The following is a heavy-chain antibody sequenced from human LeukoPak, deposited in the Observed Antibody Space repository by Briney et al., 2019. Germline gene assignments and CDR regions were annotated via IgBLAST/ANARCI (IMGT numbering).Heavy chain of an antibody. J-gene: IGHJ4*02. CDR1: GFTFSSYG. Sequence: GGSLRLSCAASGFTFSSYGMHWVRQAPGKGLEWVAVISYDGSNKYYADSVKGRFTISRDNSKNTLYLQMNSLRAEDTAVYYCAKDQLWATVVTSSFDSWGQGTLVTVSS. D-gene: IGHD4-23*01. CDR3: AKDQLWATVVTSSFDS. CDR2: ISYDGSNK. V-gene: IGHV3-30*18.